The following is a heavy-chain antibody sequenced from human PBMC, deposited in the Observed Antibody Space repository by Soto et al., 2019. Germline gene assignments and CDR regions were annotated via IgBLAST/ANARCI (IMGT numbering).Heavy chain of an antibody. CDR3: ARIKWGLDYYSGMDV. D-gene: IGHD1-26*01. J-gene: IGHJ6*02. CDR2: INPKTAAT. Sequence: QVQLAQSGAEVKKSGASVKVSCKASGYTFSDYFIQWLRQAPGQGLEWVAWINPKTAATNYAKKFQDRVTLTSDTSFSTAYLELTRLRPDDTAVYYCARIKWGLDYYSGMDVWGQGTAVTVSS. CDR1: GYTFSDYF. V-gene: IGHV1-2*02.